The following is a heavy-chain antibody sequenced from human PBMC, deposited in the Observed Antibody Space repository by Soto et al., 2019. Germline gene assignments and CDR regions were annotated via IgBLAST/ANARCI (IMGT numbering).Heavy chain of an antibody. CDR1: GFSFSTYH. J-gene: IGHJ6*02. Sequence: SVGSVRLSCAASGFSFSTYHMTWVRQAPGKGLEWVSYIHSGGSRIYYADSVKGRFTISRDNAKNSLYLQMNSLRAEDTAVYYCARDGSTVTTNYHYAMDVWGQGTTVTVSS. CDR3: ARDGSTVTTNYHYAMDV. D-gene: IGHD4-17*01. CDR2: IHSGGSRI. V-gene: IGHV3-48*03.